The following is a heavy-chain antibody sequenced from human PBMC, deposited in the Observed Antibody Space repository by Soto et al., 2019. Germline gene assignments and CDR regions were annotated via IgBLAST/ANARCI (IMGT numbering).Heavy chain of an antibody. V-gene: IGHV3-74*01. D-gene: IGHD3-22*01. CDR3: AIRASYYDSSGYFDY. CDR1: GFTFSSYW. J-gene: IGHJ4*02. CDR2: INSDGSST. Sequence: GGSLRLSCAASGFTFSSYWMHWVRQAPGKGLVWVSRINSDGSSTSYADSVKGRFTISRDNAKNTLYLQMNSLRAEDTAVYYWAIRASYYDSSGYFDYWGQETLVTVSS.